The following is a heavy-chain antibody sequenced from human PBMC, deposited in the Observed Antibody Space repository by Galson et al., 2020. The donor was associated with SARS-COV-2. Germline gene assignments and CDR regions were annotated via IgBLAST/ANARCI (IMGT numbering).Heavy chain of an antibody. CDR2: ISYSGSA. CDR1: DGPMSSYY. J-gene: IGHJ6*02. CDR3: ARDPAPLYGDNYYYGMDV. Sequence: ETSKTLSLTCSVSDGPMSSYYWSWIRQPPGKGLEWIGYISYSGSANYNPSLRSRVTISVDLSKNQFSLKVTSVTAADTAVYYCARDPAPLYGDNYYYGMDVWGRGTTVTVSS. D-gene: IGHD4-17*01. V-gene: IGHV4-59*01.